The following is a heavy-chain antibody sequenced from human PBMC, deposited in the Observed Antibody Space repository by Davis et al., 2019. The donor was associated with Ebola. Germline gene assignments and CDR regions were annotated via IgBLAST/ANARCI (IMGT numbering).Heavy chain of an antibody. CDR3: AREGYCSGGSCYQGWFDP. D-gene: IGHD2-15*01. CDR1: GGTFSSYA. V-gene: IGHV1-18*01. CDR2: ISAYNGNT. Sequence: ASVKVSYKASGGTFSSYAISWVRQAPGQGLEWMGWISAYNGNTNYAQKLQGRVTMTTDTSTSTAYMELRSLRSDDTAVYYCAREGYCSGGSCYQGWFDPWGQGTLVTVSS. J-gene: IGHJ5*02.